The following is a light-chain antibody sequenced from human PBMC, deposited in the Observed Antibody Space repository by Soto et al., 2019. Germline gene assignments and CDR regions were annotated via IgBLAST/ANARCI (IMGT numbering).Light chain of an antibody. CDR2: DVS. CDR3: SSYTSGSTHV. CDR1: SSDVGAYNF. J-gene: IGLJ1*01. Sequence: QSALTQPASVSGSPGQSITISCTGTSSDVGAYNFVSWYQQHPGKVPKLMIFDVSSRPSGVSDRFSGSKSVNTASLTISGLQAEDEGDYYCSSYTSGSTHVFGSGTKLTVL. V-gene: IGLV2-14*03.